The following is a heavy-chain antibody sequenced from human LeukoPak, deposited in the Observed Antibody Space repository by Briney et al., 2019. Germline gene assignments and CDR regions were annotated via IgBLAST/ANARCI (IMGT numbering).Heavy chain of an antibody. D-gene: IGHD3-22*01. J-gene: IGHJ4*02. CDR3: ARVPYDSSGYIFDY. CDR1: GFTFSDHY. V-gene: IGHV3-72*01. Sequence: GGSLRLSCAASGFTFSDHYMDWVRQAPGKGLEWVGRTRNKANSYTTEYAASVKGRFTIPRDDSKNSLYLQMNSLKTEDTAVYYCARVPYDSSGYIFDYWGQGTLVTVSS. CDR2: TRNKANSYTT.